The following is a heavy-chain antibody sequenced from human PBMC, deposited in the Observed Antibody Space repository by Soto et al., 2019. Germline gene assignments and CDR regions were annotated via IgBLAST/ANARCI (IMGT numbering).Heavy chain of an antibody. J-gene: IGHJ4*02. V-gene: IGHV2-5*02. CDR1: GFSLSTSGVG. Sequence: QITLKESGPTLVRPTQTLTLTCAFSGFSLSTSGVGVGWIRQPPGKALEWLAVIYWDDSKHYSPSLRSRPTITKDTPKHLVVLTMTNMDPMDTGTYYCAHKGPEDWPLDYWGQGTLGSVSS. D-gene: IGHD3-9*01. CDR3: AHKGPEDWPLDY. CDR2: IYWDDSK.